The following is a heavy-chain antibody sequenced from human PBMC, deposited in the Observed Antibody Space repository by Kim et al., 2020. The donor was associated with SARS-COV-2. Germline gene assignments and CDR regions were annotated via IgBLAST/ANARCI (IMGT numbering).Heavy chain of an antibody. CDR3: ARQSCSSTSCYSFDY. Sequence: PSLKSRVTMSVDTTKNQFSLKLSSVTAADTAVYYCARQSCSSTSCYSFDYWGQGTLVTVSS. D-gene: IGHD2-2*01. V-gene: IGHV4-59*08. J-gene: IGHJ4*02.